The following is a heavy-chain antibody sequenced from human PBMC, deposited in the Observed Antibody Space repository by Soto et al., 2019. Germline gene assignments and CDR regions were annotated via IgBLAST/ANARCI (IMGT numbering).Heavy chain of an antibody. D-gene: IGHD1-1*01. CDR1: RRSCISNTG. Sequence: PSVTLSLTCAVCRRSCISNTGWRPLRHPPGKGREWIGEVYHSGNTNYTPSLKSRVTMSVDKSKNQFSLKLSSVTAADTAVYHCAKDSGEAVITTWGQGPLVTVS. J-gene: IGHJ1*01. CDR2: VYHSGNT. CDR3: AKDSGEAVITT. V-gene: IGHV4-4*02.